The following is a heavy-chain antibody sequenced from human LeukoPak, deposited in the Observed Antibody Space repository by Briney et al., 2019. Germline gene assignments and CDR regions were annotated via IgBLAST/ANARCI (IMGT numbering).Heavy chain of an antibody. Sequence: PGGSLRLSCAASGFTFSSYSMNWVRQAPGKGLEWVSSISSSSSYIYYADSVKGRFTISRDNAKNSLYLQMNSLRAEDTAVYYCARRIYYGSGKEPINWFDPWGQGTLVTVSS. CDR3: ARRIYYGSGKEPINWFDP. V-gene: IGHV3-21*01. CDR1: GFTFSSYS. CDR2: ISSSSSYI. J-gene: IGHJ5*02. D-gene: IGHD3-10*01.